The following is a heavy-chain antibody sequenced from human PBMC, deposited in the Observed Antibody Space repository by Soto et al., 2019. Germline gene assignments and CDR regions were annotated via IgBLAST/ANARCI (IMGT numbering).Heavy chain of an antibody. J-gene: IGHJ6*02. D-gene: IGHD2-8*01. Sequence: PSGTLSLTCSVSGGSMTNYFWNWIRQAPGKGLEWIGQISHSGSTNYNPSLQSRVAISVDTSKIQFSLTLTSVTAADTAVYYCARIMYCINDICSPLYGLDVWGQGTTVTVSS. CDR2: ISHSGST. CDR1: GGSMTNYF. CDR3: ARIMYCINDICSPLYGLDV. V-gene: IGHV4-59*08.